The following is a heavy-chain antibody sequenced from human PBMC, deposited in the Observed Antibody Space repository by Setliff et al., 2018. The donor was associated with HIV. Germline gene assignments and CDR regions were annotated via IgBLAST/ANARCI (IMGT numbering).Heavy chain of an antibody. CDR3: GRDVRGERDFDV. J-gene: IGHJ2*01. CDR2: ISSNGYYI. Sequence: GGSLRLSCAASGFIFADHAMHWVRQAPGKGLEWVSSISSNGYYIYYADFVRGRFTISRDNAKNTLYLQMNSLTADDTATYYCGRDVRGERDFDVWGRGTLVTVSS. D-gene: IGHD1-1*01. V-gene: IGHV3-21*01. CDR1: GFIFADHA.